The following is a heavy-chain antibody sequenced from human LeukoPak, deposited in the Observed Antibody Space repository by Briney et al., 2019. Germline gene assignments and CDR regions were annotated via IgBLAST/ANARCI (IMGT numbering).Heavy chain of an antibody. CDR2: ISYDGSNK. D-gene: IGHD6-13*01. CDR3: ASRPPRGYTFY. J-gene: IGHJ4*02. Sequence: GGSLRLSCAASGFTFSSYGMHWVRQAPGKGLEWVAVISYDGSNKYYADSVKGRFTISRDNSKNSLYLQMNSLRAEDTAVYFCASRPPRGYTFYWGEGNLVTVSS. V-gene: IGHV3-30*03. CDR1: GFTFSSYG.